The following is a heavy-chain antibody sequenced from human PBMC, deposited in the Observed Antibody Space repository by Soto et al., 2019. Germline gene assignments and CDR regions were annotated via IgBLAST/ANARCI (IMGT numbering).Heavy chain of an antibody. V-gene: IGHV1-18*04. J-gene: IGHJ5*02. CDR2: IIAYNGNT. CDR3: ARDRYYDSSGPPRFDP. D-gene: IGHD3-22*01. CDR1: GYTFTSYG. Sequence: QVQLVQSGAEVKKPGASVKVSCKASGYTFTSYGISWVRQAPGQGLEWMGWIIAYNGNTNYAQKLQGRVAMTTDTSTSTAYMELRSLRSDDTAVYYCARDRYYDSSGPPRFDPWGQGTLVTVSS.